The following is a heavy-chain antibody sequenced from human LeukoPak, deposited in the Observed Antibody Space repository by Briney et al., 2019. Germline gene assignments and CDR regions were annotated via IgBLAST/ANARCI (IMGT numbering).Heavy chain of an antibody. D-gene: IGHD5-12*01. CDR3: AKANSAYDYDDFDY. J-gene: IGHJ4*02. CDR1: GFTFSSYA. Sequence: PGGSLRLSCAASGFTFSSYAMSWVRQAPGKGLEWVSVISGSGGSTYYADSVKGRFTTSRDNSRNTVYLQMNSLRAEDTAVYYCAKANSAYDYDDFDYWGQGTLVTVSS. CDR2: ISGSGGST. V-gene: IGHV3-23*01.